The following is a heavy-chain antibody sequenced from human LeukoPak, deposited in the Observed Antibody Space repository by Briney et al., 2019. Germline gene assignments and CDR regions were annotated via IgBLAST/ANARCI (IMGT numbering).Heavy chain of an antibody. Sequence: SEALSLTCTVSGGSISSYYWSWIRQPPGKGLEWIGYIYYSGNTNYNPSLKSRVTISVDTSKNQFSLKLSSVTAADTAVYYCARLGYSGYVVDYWGQGTLVTVSS. V-gene: IGHV4-59*01. J-gene: IGHJ4*02. CDR3: ARLGYSGYVVDY. CDR2: IYYSGNT. CDR1: GGSISSYY. D-gene: IGHD5-12*01.